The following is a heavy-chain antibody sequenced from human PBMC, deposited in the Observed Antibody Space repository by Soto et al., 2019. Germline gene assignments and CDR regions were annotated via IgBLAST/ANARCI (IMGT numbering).Heavy chain of an antibody. CDR2: ISGSDGST. CDR3: ANLVGERVTTLFDN. Sequence: EVQLLESGGGLVQPGGSRDLSGAASGFTFSANAMGWVRQAPGKGRGLVSGISGSDGSTHYADSVKGRFTISRSNSRNTMYLQMNNLRVEDTAVYYCANLVGERVTTLFDNWGQGTLVTVSS. D-gene: IGHD4-17*01. V-gene: IGHV3-23*01. CDR1: GFTFSANA. J-gene: IGHJ4*02.